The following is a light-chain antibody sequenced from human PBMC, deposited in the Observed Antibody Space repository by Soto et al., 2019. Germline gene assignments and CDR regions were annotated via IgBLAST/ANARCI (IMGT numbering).Light chain of an antibody. Sequence: EIVLTQSPGSLSLSPGERATLSCRASQSISSSYLAWYQHKPGQAPRLLIYGAFNRATGIPDRFSGSGSATDFTLTISRLAPEDFAVYYCQHYGISPLFTFGPGTKADIK. CDR1: QSISSSY. CDR3: QHYGISPLFT. J-gene: IGKJ3*01. V-gene: IGKV3-20*01. CDR2: GAF.